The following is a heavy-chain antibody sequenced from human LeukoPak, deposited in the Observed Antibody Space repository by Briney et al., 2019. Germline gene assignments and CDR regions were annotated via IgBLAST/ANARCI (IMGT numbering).Heavy chain of an antibody. J-gene: IGHJ3*02. CDR3: AGEDNSSGYRPFDI. Sequence: GASVKVSCKASGYTFTGYYIHWVRQAPGQGLEWMGRINPNNGGTNYAQKFQGRVTMTRDMSISTAYMELSRLRSVDTAVYYCAGEDNSSGYRPFDIWGQGTMVTVPS. D-gene: IGHD3-22*01. CDR1: GYTFTGYY. V-gene: IGHV1-2*06. CDR2: INPNNGGT.